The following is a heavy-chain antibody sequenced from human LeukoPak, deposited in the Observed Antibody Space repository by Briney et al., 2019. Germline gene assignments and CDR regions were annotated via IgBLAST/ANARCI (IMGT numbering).Heavy chain of an antibody. J-gene: IGHJ5*02. CDR2: FDGNGPNT. Sequence: GGSLRLSCAASGFTFSSFAMTWVRQAPGKGLEWVSGFDGNGPNTYYADSVKGRWTTSRDNSRNTLYLQMNSLRAEDTAVYYCASLTIYGDRNNWFDPWGQGTLVTVSS. CDR3: ASLTIYGDRNNWFDP. CDR1: GFTFSSFA. V-gene: IGHV3-23*01. D-gene: IGHD4-17*01.